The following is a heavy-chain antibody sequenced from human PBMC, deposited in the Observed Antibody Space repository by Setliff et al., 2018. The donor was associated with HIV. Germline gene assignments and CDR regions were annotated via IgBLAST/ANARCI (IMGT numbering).Heavy chain of an antibody. Sequence: ASAKVSCKTSGDKFGSFDINWVRQASGQGLEWVGWVYASTGHTAYARKFEGRVTMTWDPSTGIGYMELNSLRADDTAVYYCARGIDILVKMGIYYHYMDVWGKGTTVTVSS. CDR2: VYASTGHT. CDR1: GDKFGSFD. D-gene: IGHD2-15*01. J-gene: IGHJ6*03. V-gene: IGHV1-8*01. CDR3: ARGIDILVKMGIYYHYMDV.